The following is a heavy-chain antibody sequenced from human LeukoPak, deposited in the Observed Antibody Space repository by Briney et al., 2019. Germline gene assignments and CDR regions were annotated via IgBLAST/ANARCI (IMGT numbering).Heavy chain of an antibody. Sequence: SETLSLTCTVSGGSISSYYGSWIRQPPEKGLERIGYTYHSGSTNYNPSLKSRVTISEDTSNNYFSLKLSSVTAADTAVYYCARDVRYISSSGGFWFDPWGQGTLVTVSS. J-gene: IGHJ5*02. D-gene: IGHD6-6*01. CDR1: GGSISSYY. CDR2: TYHSGST. CDR3: ARDVRYISSSGGFWFDP. V-gene: IGHV4-59*01.